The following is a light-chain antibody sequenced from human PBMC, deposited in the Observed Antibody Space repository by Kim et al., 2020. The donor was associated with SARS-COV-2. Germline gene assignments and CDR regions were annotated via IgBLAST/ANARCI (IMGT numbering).Light chain of an antibody. CDR3: QQNNDYQT. CDR1: QSIGRW. Sequence: DIQMTQSPSTLSASVGDRVIITCRASQSIGRWLAWYQQKPGKAPKLLIFGASNLQGGVPSRFSGSGSGTEFTLTISSLQPDDFATYYCQQNNDYQTFGQGTKVDIK. CDR2: GAS. J-gene: IGKJ1*01. V-gene: IGKV1-5*01.